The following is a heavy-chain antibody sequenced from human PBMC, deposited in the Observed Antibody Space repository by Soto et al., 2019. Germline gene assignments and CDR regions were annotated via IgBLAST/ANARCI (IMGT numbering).Heavy chain of an antibody. D-gene: IGHD6-6*01. CDR2: IYYSGST. CDR3: ARMLSSSDPGYFDY. CDR1: GGSISSYY. V-gene: IGHV4-59*01. J-gene: IGHJ4*02. Sequence: SETLSLTCTVSGGSISSYYWSWIRQPPGKGLEWIGYIYYSGSTNYNPSLKSRLTISKDTSKSQVVLTMTNMDPVDTATYYCARMLSSSDPGYFDYWGQGTLVTVSS.